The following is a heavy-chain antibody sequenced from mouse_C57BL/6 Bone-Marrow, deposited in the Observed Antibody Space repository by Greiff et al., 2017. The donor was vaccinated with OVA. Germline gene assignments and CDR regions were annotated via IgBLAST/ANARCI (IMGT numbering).Heavy chain of an antibody. Sequence: EVKVVDSGGGLVQSGRSLRLSCATSGFTFSDFYMEWVRQAPGKGLEWIAASRNKANDYTTEYSASVKGRFIVSRDTSQSILYLQMNALRAEDTAIYYCARDSTGSGFDYWGQGTTLTVSS. V-gene: IGHV7-1*01. J-gene: IGHJ2*01. CDR3: ARDSTGSGFDY. CDR2: SRNKANDYTT. D-gene: IGHD4-1*01. CDR1: GFTFSDFY.